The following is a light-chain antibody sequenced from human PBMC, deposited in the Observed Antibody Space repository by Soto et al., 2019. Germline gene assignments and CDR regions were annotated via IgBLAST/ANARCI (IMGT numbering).Light chain of an antibody. CDR3: LLSYSGARAGVV. J-gene: IGLJ2*01. Sequence: QAVVTQEPSLTVSPGGTVTITCGSSTGAVTSGHYPYWFQQKPGQAPRTLIYDTSDKHSWTPARFSGSLLGCKAALTLSGAQPEDKAEYYCLLSYSGARAGVVFGGGTKLTVL. CDR1: TGAVTSGHY. V-gene: IGLV7-46*01. CDR2: DTS.